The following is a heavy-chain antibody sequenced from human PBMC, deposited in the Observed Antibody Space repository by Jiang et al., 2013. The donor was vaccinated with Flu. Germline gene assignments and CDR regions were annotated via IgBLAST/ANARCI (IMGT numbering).Heavy chain of an antibody. V-gene: IGHV3-30*01. D-gene: IGHD3/OR15-3a*01. CDR2: ISYDGSNK. J-gene: IGHJ4*02. CDR3: ARERTGYYMAY. CDR1: GFTFSSYA. Sequence: VQLLESGGGVVQPGRSLRLSCAASGFTFSSYAMHWVRQAPGKGLEWVAFISYDGSNKYYADSVKGRFTISRDDSKNTLYLQMNSLWAEDTAVYYCARERTGYYMAYWGQGTLVTVSS.